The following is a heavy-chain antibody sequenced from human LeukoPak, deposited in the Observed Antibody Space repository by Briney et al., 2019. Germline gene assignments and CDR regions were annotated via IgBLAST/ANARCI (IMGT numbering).Heavy chain of an antibody. D-gene: IGHD3-22*01. Sequence: GGSLRLSCAASGFTFSSYAMSWVRQAPGKGLEWVSAISGSGGSTYYADPVKGRFTISRDNAKNSLYLQMNSLRAEDTAVYYCARGYDSSGYSPYFDYWGQGTLVTVSS. CDR3: ARGYDSSGYSPYFDY. CDR2: ISGSGGST. CDR1: GFTFSSYA. J-gene: IGHJ4*02. V-gene: IGHV3-23*01.